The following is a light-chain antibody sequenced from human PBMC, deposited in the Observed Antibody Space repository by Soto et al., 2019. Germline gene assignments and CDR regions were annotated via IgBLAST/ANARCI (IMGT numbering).Light chain of an antibody. Sequence: EIVLTQTPGTLSLSLGEIATLSFSASQSVTSFYLAWYQQKPGQAPRLLIYGASTRATGIPDRFSGSGSGTDFTLTISRLEPEDFAVYYCQQYGSSPRTFGQGTKVDIK. CDR1: QSVTSFY. J-gene: IGKJ1*01. V-gene: IGKV3-20*01. CDR2: GAS. CDR3: QQYGSSPRT.